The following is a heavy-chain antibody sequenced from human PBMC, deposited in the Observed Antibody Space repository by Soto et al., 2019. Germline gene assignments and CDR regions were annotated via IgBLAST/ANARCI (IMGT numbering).Heavy chain of an antibody. CDR1: GFTFSSYG. CDR2: IWYDGSNK. CDR3: ARDRTGLLWFGGPYGMDV. V-gene: IGHV3-33*01. J-gene: IGHJ6*02. D-gene: IGHD3-10*01. Sequence: PGGSLRLSCAASGFTFSSYGMHWVRQAPGKGLEWVAVIWYDGSNKYYADSVKGRFTISRDNSKNTLYLQMNSLRAEDTAVYYCARDRTGLLWFGGPYGMDVWGQGTTVTVSS.